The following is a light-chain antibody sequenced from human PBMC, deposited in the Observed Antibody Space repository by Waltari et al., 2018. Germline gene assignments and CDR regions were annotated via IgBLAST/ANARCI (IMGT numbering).Light chain of an antibody. J-gene: IGKJ2*01. V-gene: IGKV1-39*01. CDR1: QRVSKY. CDR3: QQTYLSPHT. Sequence: DIQMTQSPSSLSASVGDRVTITCRASQRVSKYLTWYQQKPGKAPNLLIATTSNLQGGVPSMFTGSGSGTDFSLTISMLQPEDFATYYCQQTYLSPHTFGQGTKLEVK. CDR2: TTS.